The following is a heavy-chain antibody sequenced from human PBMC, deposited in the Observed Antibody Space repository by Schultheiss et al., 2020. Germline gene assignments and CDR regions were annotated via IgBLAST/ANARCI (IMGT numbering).Heavy chain of an antibody. CDR1: GYTFTGYY. CDR2: INPIFGTA. Sequence: SVNVSCKASGYTFTGYYMHWVRQAPGKGLEWMGWINPIFGTANYAQKFQGRVTITADESTSTAYMELSSLRSEDTAVYYCAILGVGSGWEFDYWGQGTLVTVSS. CDR3: AILGVGSGWEFDY. V-gene: IGHV1-69*13. D-gene: IGHD6-19*01. J-gene: IGHJ4*02.